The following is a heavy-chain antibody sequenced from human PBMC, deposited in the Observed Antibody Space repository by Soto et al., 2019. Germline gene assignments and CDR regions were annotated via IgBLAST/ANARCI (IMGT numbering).Heavy chain of an antibody. CDR3: ASSAGYYGSGSYYNGMDV. CDR2: IIPIFGTA. J-gene: IGHJ6*02. D-gene: IGHD3-10*01. Sequence: ASVKVSCKASGGTFSSYAISCVRQAPGQGLEWMGGIIPIFGTANYAQKFQGRVTITADESTSTAYMELSSLRSEDTAVYYCASSAGYYGSGSYYNGMDVWGRGTTVTVSS. CDR1: GGTFSSYA. V-gene: IGHV1-69*13.